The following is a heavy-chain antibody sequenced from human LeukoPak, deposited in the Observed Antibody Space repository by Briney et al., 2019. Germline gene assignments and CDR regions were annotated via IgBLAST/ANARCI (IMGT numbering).Heavy chain of an antibody. V-gene: IGHV4-59*08. CDR2: IYYSGST. CDR1: GGSISSYY. D-gene: IGHD4-23*01. CDR3: ARPSLDYGGIDAFDF. Sequence: SETLSLTCTVSGGSISSYYWSWIRHPPGKGLEWIGFIYYSGSTNYNPSLKSRVTISVDTSKNQFSLKLSSVTAADTAVYYCARPSLDYGGIDAFDFWGQGTLVTVSS. J-gene: IGHJ3*01.